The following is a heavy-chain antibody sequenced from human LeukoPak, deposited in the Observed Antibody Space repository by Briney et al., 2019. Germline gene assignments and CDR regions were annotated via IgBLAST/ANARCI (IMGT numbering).Heavy chain of an antibody. CDR1: GFTFSSYA. D-gene: IGHD5-18*01. CDR2: ISSSGGST. Sequence: GGSLRLSCAASGFTFSSYAMSWVRQAPGKGLEWVSAISSSGGSTYYADSVKGRFTISRDNSKNTLYLQMNSLRAEDTAVYYCARVAYSYGSPYYYYYYMDVWGKGTTVTVPS. J-gene: IGHJ6*03. CDR3: ARVAYSYGSPYYYYYYMDV. V-gene: IGHV3-23*01.